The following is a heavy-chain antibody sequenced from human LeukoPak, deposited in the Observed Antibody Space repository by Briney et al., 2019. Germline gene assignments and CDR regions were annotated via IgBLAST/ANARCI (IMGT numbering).Heavy chain of an antibody. CDR2: ICGSGGST. CDR3: AKGPPLRYYYDSSGHYAY. Sequence: GGSLRLSCAASGFTFSSYAMSWVRQAPGKGLEWVSAICGSGGSTYYADSVKGRFTISRDNSKNTLYLQMNSLRAEDTAVYYCAKGPPLRYYYDSSGHYAYWGQGTLVTVSS. CDR1: GFTFSSYA. V-gene: IGHV3-23*01. J-gene: IGHJ4*02. D-gene: IGHD3-22*01.